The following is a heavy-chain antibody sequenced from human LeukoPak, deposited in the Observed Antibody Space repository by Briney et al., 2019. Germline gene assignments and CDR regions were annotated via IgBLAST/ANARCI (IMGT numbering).Heavy chain of an antibody. Sequence: RGSLRLSCAASEFSVGSNYMTWVRQAPGKGLEWVSLIYSGGSTYYADSVKGRFTISRDNSKNTLYLQMNSLRAEDTAVYYCARRAGAYSHPYDYWGQGTLVTVSS. CDR1: EFSVGSNY. D-gene: IGHD4/OR15-4a*01. CDR2: IYSGGST. J-gene: IGHJ4*02. V-gene: IGHV3-66*04. CDR3: ARRAGAYSHPYDY.